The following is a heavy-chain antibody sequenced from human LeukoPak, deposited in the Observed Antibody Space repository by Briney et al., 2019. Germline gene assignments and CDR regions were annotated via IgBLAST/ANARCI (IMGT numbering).Heavy chain of an antibody. CDR1: GGSISSYY. D-gene: IGHD3-10*01. V-gene: IGHV4-59*01. J-gene: IGHJ6*03. Sequence: PSETLSLTCTVSGGSISSYYWSWIRQPPGKGLEWIGYIYYSGSTNYNPSLKSRVTISVDTSKNQFSLKLSSVTAADTAVYYCARANSGNWPYYYYYYMDVWGKGTTVTVSS. CDR2: IYYSGST. CDR3: ARANSGNWPYYYYYYMDV.